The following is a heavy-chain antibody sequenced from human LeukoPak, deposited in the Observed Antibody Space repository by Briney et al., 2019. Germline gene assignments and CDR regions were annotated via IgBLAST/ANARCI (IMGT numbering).Heavy chain of an antibody. CDR2: ISHDGTT. CDR3: TRENRPFCPFAF. Sequence: SETLSLTCGVSGGSIDITNYWSWVRQAPGRGLEWIGEISHDGTTNYNSSLRSRVAMSFDRANNQFSLSLAHVTAAVTAFDYCTRENRPFCPFAFWGQGVLVTVSS. CDR1: GGSIDITNY. V-gene: IGHV4-4*02. D-gene: IGHD2/OR15-2a*01. J-gene: IGHJ4*02.